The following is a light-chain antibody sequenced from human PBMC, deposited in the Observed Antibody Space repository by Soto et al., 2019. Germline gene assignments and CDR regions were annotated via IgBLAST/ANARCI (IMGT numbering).Light chain of an antibody. V-gene: IGKV2-28*01. CDR3: MQALPNPPT. CDR2: LGS. J-gene: IGKJ5*01. CDR1: QSLLHSNGYNY. Sequence: DIVMTQSPLSLPVTPGEPASISCRSSQSLLHSNGYNYLDWYLQKPGQSPQLLIYLGSNRASGVPDRFSGSGSGTDCTLNISRVEAEDVGVYYCMQALPNPPTYGHGTRLEI.